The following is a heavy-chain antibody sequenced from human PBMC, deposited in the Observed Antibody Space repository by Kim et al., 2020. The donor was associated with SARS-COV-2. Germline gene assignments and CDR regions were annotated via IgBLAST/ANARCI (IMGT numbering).Heavy chain of an antibody. J-gene: IGHJ6*02. D-gene: IGHD6-6*01. CDR3: ARQYYSSSGYSGMDV. V-gene: IGHV6-1*01. Sequence: VSVKSRITINPDTAKNQFSLQLNSVTPEDTAVYYCARQYYSSSGYSGMDVWGQGTTVTVSS.